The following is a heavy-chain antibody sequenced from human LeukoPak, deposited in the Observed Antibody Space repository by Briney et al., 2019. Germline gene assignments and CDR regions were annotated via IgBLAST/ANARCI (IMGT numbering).Heavy chain of an antibody. V-gene: IGHV1-2*02. CDR3: ARVGARTP. CDR1: GYTFTGYY. J-gene: IGHJ5*02. Sequence: ASVNVSCKASGYTFTGYYMHWVRQAPGQGLKWMGWINPNSGGTNYAQMFQGRVTITRETSISTAYTELSRLSSDDQAVYYRARVGARTPWGQGTLVTVSS. D-gene: IGHD1-26*01. CDR2: INPNSGGT.